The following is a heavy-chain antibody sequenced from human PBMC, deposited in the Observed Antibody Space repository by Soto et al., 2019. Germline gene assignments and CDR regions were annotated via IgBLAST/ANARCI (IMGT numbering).Heavy chain of an antibody. CDR3: ARRPPYRGGDCREEDPFAR. Sequence: PGESLKISCKGSGYNFTPYWIAWVRQMPGKGLEWMGTIYPDDSDTRYSPSLQGQVTISADKSISTAYLQWSSLKASDTATYYCARRPPYRGGDCREEDPFARWGKGTMITVSS. CDR1: GYNFTPYW. V-gene: IGHV5-51*01. J-gene: IGHJ3*02. D-gene: IGHD2-21*02. CDR2: IYPDDSDT.